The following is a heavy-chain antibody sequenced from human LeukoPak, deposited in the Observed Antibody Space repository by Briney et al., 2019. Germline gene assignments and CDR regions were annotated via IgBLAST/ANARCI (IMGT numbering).Heavy chain of an antibody. CDR1: GFTFSSYW. D-gene: IGHD6-13*01. V-gene: IGHV3-7*01. J-gene: IGHJ6*02. CDR3: ARDAVAAAGSYYYYYGMDV. Sequence: GGSLRLSCAASGFTFSSYWMSWVRQAPGKGLEWVANIKQDGSEKYYVDSVKGRFTISRDNAKNSLYLQMNSLRAEDTAVYYCARDAVAAAGSYYYYYGMDVWGQGTTVTVSS. CDR2: IKQDGSEK.